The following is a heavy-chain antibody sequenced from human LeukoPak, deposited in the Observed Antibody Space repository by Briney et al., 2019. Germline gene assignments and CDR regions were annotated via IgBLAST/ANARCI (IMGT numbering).Heavy chain of an antibody. D-gene: IGHD5-24*01. V-gene: IGHV3-7*01. CDR2: IHRDGSVR. CDR3: AREDGGWLRADL. CDR1: GFSFNAFC. Sequence: GGSLRLSCEASGFSFNAFCMSWVRQAPGKGLEWVANIHRDGSVRHYVESVRGRFTISRDNAKNSLFLQMNSLRVEDTAVYYCAREDGGWLRADLWGQGTLVTVSS. J-gene: IGHJ5*02.